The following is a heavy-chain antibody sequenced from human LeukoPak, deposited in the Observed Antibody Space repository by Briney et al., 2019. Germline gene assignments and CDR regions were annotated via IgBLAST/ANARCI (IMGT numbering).Heavy chain of an antibody. J-gene: IGHJ5*02. CDR3: IVFGDSNH. CDR1: GFTFGDYA. V-gene: IGHV3-23*05. CDR2: IHTSGDT. D-gene: IGHD4-17*01. Sequence: PGGSLRLSCTASGFTFGDYAMSWFRQAPGKGLEWVSAIHTSGDTCYADSVKGRFTISRDTSKNTLYLQINSLRVEDTAVYYCIVFGDSNHWGQGTLSPSP.